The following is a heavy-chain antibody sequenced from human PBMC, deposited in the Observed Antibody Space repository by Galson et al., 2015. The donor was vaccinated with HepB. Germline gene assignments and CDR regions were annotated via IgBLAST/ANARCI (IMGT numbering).Heavy chain of an antibody. V-gene: IGHV3-7*03. CDR2: IKQDGSEK. J-gene: IGHJ4*02. CDR1: GFTFSSYW. Sequence: SLRLSCAASGFTFSSYWMSWVRQAPGKGLEWVANIKQDGSEKYYVDSVKGRFTISRDNAKNSLYLQMNSLRAEDTAVYYCARGVAAAIPRPKYWGQGTLVTVSS. D-gene: IGHD6-13*01. CDR3: ARGVAAAIPRPKY.